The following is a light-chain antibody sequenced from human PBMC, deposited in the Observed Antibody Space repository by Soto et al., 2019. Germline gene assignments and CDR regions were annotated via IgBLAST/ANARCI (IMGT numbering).Light chain of an antibody. V-gene: IGKV1-12*02. CDR3: QQADSFSWT. Sequence: IQMTQSPSSVSASVGDTVTITCRASQDVSSCLAWYQQKPGKDPKLLIYATSNLQSGVPSRFSGSGTGTDFTLTINSLQPEDFATYYCQQADSFSWTFGQGTKVEI. CDR2: ATS. J-gene: IGKJ1*01. CDR1: QDVSSC.